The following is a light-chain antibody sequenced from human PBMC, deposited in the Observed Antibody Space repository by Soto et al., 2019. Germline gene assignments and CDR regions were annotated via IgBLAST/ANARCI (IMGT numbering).Light chain of an antibody. V-gene: IGLV1-44*01. Sequence: QSVLTQPPSTSGAPGQRVTISCSGSTSNIGRHSVNWYRQVPGTAPKVIMFANDERPSGVPDRISGSNSGNTATLTISGTQAMDEADYYCQAWDSSTYVVFGGGTKLTVL. CDR1: TSNIGRHS. CDR2: AND. J-gene: IGLJ2*01. CDR3: QAWDSSTYVV.